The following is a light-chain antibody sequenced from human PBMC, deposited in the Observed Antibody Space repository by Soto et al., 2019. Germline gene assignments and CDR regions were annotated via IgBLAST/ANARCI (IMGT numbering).Light chain of an antibody. J-gene: IGKJ5*01. Sequence: EIVLTQSPGTLSLSPGERATLSCRASQSVDSIYLAWYQQKPGQAPRLLMYGASSRATGVPDRFSGSGSGTDFTLTISRLEPEDFAMYYCQQYGCSKLITFVQGTRLEIK. CDR3: QQYGCSKLIT. V-gene: IGKV3-20*01. CDR2: GAS. CDR1: QSVDSIY.